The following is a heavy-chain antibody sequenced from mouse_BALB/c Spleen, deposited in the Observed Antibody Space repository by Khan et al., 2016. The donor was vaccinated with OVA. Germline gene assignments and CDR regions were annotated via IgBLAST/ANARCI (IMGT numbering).Heavy chain of an antibody. CDR1: GYSITTDYA. Sequence: VQLKESGPGLVKPSQSLSLTCTVTGYSITTDYAWNWLRQFPGNKLEWMGFISYSGNTKYNPSLKSRISITRDTSKNQFFLQLKSVTTEDTARYYCARVYGGDCDYWGQGTTLTVSS. CDR3: ARVYGGDCDY. J-gene: IGHJ2*01. CDR2: ISYSGNT. D-gene: IGHD1-1*01. V-gene: IGHV3-2*02.